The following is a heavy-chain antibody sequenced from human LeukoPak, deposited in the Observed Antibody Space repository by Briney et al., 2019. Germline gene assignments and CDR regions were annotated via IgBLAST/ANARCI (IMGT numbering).Heavy chain of an antibody. CDR3: ARVAAVVVAATHYFDY. V-gene: IGHV4-34*01. D-gene: IGHD2-15*01. CDR2: INHSGST. J-gene: IGHJ4*02. CDR1: GGSFSGYY. Sequence: PSETLSLTCAVYGGSFSGYYWSWIRQPPGKGLEWIGEINHSGSTSYNPSLKSRVTISVDTSKNQFSLKLSSVTAADTAVYYCARVAAVVVAATHYFDYWGQGTLVTVSS.